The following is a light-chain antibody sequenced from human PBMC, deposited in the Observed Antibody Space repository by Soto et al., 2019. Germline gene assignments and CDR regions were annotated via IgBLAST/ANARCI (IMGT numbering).Light chain of an antibody. CDR2: GAS. J-gene: IGKJ4*01. CDR3: QQYNNWPPT. Sequence: IVMTQSPATLSVSPGERATLSCRASQSVSSNLAWYQQKPGQAPRLLIYGASTRATGIPATLSGSGSGTDFTLTISSLQSEDFAVYYCQQYNNWPPTFGGGTKVEIK. CDR1: QSVSSN. V-gene: IGKV3-15*01.